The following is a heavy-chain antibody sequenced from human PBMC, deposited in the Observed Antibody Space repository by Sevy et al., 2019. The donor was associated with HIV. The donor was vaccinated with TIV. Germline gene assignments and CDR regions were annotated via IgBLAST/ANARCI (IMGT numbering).Heavy chain of an antibody. CDR2: ISSSRSYI. CDR1: GFTFSSYS. V-gene: IGHV3-21*01. J-gene: IGHJ4*02. CDR3: ARDASLHYSGYDPSFDY. D-gene: IGHD5-12*01. Sequence: GRSLRLSCAASGFTFSSYSMNWVRQATGKGLQWVSSISSSRSYIYYADSVKGRFTTSRDNAKNSLYLQMNSLRAEDTAMYYCARDASLHYSGYDPSFDYWGQGTLVPVSS.